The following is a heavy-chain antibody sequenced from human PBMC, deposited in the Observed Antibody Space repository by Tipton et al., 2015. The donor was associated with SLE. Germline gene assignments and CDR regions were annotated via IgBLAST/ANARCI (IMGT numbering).Heavy chain of an antibody. J-gene: IGHJ3*02. Sequence: TLSLTCTVSGASISSGSYYWNWIRQPAGKGLEWIGRVYSSGTTNYNSSLKSRVTISVDTSKNQFSLKLSSVTAADTAVYYCARDRGSSRSLDAFDTWGQGTMVTVSS. CDR2: VYSSGTT. V-gene: IGHV4-61*02. CDR3: ARDRGSSRSLDAFDT. D-gene: IGHD6-13*01. CDR1: GASISSGSYY.